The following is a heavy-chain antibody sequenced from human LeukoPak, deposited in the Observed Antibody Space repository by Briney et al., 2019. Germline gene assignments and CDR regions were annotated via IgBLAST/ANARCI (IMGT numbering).Heavy chain of an antibody. CDR2: MNPNSGNT. D-gene: IGHD1-26*01. V-gene: IGHV1-8*01. Sequence: GASVKVSCKASGYTFTSYDVNWVRQATGQGLEWMGWMNPNSGNTGYAQKLQGRVTMTRNTSISTAYMELSSLRSEDTAVYYCARGASIVGATSNWFDPWGQGTLVTVSS. J-gene: IGHJ5*02. CDR3: ARGASIVGATSNWFDP. CDR1: GYTFTSYD.